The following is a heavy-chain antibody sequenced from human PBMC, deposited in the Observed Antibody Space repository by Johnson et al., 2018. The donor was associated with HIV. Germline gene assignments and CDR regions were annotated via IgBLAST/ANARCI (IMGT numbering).Heavy chain of an antibody. J-gene: IGHJ3*02. CDR2: IYSGGST. CDR1: GFTVSSNY. Sequence: MQLVESGGGLIQPGGSLRLSCAASGFTVSSNYMSWVRQAPGKGLEWVSVIYSGGSTYYADSVKGRFTISRDNSKNTLYLQMNSLRAEDTAVYYCARAYSSSWYRDDAFDIWGQGTMVTVFS. D-gene: IGHD6-13*01. V-gene: IGHV3-66*03. CDR3: ARAYSSSWYRDDAFDI.